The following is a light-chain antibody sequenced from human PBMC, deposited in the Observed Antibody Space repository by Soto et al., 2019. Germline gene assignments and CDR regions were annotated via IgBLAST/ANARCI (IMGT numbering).Light chain of an antibody. V-gene: IGKV3-15*01. CDR1: QSVNSN. Sequence: EVVVTQSPATLSVSPGERATLSCRASQSVNSNLAWYQQKPGQAPRLLIYGASTRATGIPATFCGSGSGTDFTLTITSLQSEDFAIYYCQQYNNWPRTFGQGTRVDIK. CDR3: QQYNNWPRT. CDR2: GAS. J-gene: IGKJ1*01.